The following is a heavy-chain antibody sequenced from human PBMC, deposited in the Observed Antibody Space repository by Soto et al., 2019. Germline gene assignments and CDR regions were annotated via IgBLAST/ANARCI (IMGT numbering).Heavy chain of an antibody. V-gene: IGHV1-69*06. CDR2: TGSGTGPG. D-gene: IGHD2-15*01. CDR3: ARRDSGGFYRFFDS. CDR1: GGSLSTNP. Sequence: SVKVSCKASGGSLSTNPISWVRQAPGQGLEWMGGTGSGTGPGNHAQKFQGRLTVTADKSTSTVYMELTNLSSEDTAVYYCARRDSGGFYRFFDSWGQGTLVTVPQ. J-gene: IGHJ4*02.